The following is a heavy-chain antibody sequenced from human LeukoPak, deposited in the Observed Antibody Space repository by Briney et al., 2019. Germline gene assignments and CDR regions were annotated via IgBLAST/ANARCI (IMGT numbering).Heavy chain of an antibody. V-gene: IGHV4-59*08. CDR3: ARHGGYHSPIDY. J-gene: IGHJ4*02. CDR1: GGSISSYY. D-gene: IGHD3-22*01. CDR2: IYYTGST. Sequence: SETLSLTCTVSGGSISSYYWSWIRQPPGKGLEWIGYIYYTGSTNYNPSLKSRVSISVDTSKNQFSLKLSSVTAADTAVYYCARHGGYHSPIDYWGQGTLVTVSS.